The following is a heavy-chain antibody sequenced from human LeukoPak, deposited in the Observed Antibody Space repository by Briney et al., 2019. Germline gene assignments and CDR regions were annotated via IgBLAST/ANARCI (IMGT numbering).Heavy chain of an antibody. J-gene: IGHJ4*02. V-gene: IGHV1-8*01. Sequence: GASVTVSCKASGFTFTSHDYNWVRQATGQGLEWMGWMNPNSGNTGYAQKFQGRVTVTRDTSTSTVHMELSGLRSEDTAVYYCARDQEGFDYWGQGTLVTVSS. CDR1: GFTFTSHD. CDR3: ARDQEGFDY. CDR2: MNPNSGNT.